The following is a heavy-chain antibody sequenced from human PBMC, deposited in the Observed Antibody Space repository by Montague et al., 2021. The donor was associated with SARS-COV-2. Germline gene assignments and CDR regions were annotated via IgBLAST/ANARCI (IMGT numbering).Heavy chain of an antibody. V-gene: IGHV4-39*01. CDR2: IYYSGST. CDR1: GGSISSSSYY. Sequence: SETLSLTCTVSGGSISSSSYYWGWIRQPPGKGLEWIGSIYYSGSTYYNPSLKSRVTISVDTSKNQFFLKLSSVTAADTAVYYCARQGRISMVRLNWFDPWGQGTLVTVSS. D-gene: IGHD3-10*01. CDR3: ARQGRISMVRLNWFDP. J-gene: IGHJ5*02.